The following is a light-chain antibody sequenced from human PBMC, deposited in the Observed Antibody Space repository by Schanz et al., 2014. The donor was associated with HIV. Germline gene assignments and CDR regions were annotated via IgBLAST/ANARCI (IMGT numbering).Light chain of an antibody. V-gene: IGLV1-51*01. J-gene: IGLJ1*01. CDR2: DNL. CDR3: GTWDSRMSVGFV. CDR1: NSNIGNNY. Sequence: QSVLTQPPSLSAAPGQTVTISCSGSNSNIGNNYVSWYQQLPGTAPRLLIYDNLHRPSGIPDRFSGSKSGTSATLGITGLQTGDEGDYYCGTWDSRMSVGFVFGSGTKLTVL.